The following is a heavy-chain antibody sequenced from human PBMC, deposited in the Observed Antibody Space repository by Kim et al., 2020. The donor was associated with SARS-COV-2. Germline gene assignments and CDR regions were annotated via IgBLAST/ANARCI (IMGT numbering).Heavy chain of an antibody. V-gene: IGHV4-59*01. CDR2: IYHSGST. CDR3: ARARWASDI. CDR1: GGSISSYY. Sequence: SETLSLTCTVSGGSISSYYWSWIRQPPGKGLEWIGYIYHSGSTNYNPSLKSRVTISIDTSKNQFSLKLSSVTAADTAVYYCARARWASDIWGQGTMVTVSS. D-gene: IGHD2-15*01. J-gene: IGHJ3*02.